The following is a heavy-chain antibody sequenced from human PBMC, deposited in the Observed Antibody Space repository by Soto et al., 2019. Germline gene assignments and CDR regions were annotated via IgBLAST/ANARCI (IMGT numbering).Heavy chain of an antibody. CDR3: ASTTQVLRRGAFDI. CDR2: IYYSGST. D-gene: IGHD2-15*01. J-gene: IGHJ3*02. Sequence: SETLSLTCTVSGGSISSYYWSWIRQPPGKGLEWIGYIYYSGSTNYNPSLKSRVTISVDTSKNQFSLKLSSVTAADTAVYYCASTTQVLRRGAFDIWGQGTMVTVSS. V-gene: IGHV4-59*01. CDR1: GGSISSYY.